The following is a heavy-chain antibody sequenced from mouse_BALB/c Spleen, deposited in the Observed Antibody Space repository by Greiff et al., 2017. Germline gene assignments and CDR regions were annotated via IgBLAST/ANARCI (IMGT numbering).Heavy chain of an antibody. J-gene: IGHJ2*01. Sequence: EVKLMESGGGLVKPGGSLKLSCAASGFTFSSYAMSWVRQTPEKRLEWVASISSGGSTYYPDSVKGRFTISRDNARNILYLQMSSLRSEDTAMYYCATREGYYFDYWGQGTTLTVSS. CDR2: ISSGGST. CDR1: GFTFSSYA. V-gene: IGHV5-6-5*01. CDR3: ATREGYYFDY.